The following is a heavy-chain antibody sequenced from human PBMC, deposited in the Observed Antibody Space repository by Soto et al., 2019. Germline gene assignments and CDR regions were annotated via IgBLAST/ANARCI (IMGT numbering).Heavy chain of an antibody. CDR2: ISSSSSYI. Sequence: EVQLVESGGGLVKPGGSLRLSCAASGFTVSSYSMNWVRQAPGKGLEWVSSISSSSSYIYYADSVKGRFTISRDNAKNSLYLQMNSLRSEDTAVYYCASPNRGYDDYWGQGTLVTVSS. V-gene: IGHV3-21*01. CDR1: GFTVSSYS. J-gene: IGHJ4*02. CDR3: ASPNRGYDDY. D-gene: IGHD5-12*01.